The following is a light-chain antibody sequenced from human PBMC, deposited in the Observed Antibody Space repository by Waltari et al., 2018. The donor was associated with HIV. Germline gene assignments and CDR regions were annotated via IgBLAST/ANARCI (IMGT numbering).Light chain of an antibody. Sequence: QSVLTQPPSASGTPGQRVTISLSGSSSNIESDNVCLYQQLTGAAPRLLIYKDTQRPSGVPDRFTGSKSGTSASLAISGLRSEDEADYYCVGWDSRLSGYVFGSGTKVTVL. CDR3: VGWDSRLSGYV. CDR1: SSNIESDN. J-gene: IGLJ1*01. CDR2: KDT. V-gene: IGLV1-47*01.